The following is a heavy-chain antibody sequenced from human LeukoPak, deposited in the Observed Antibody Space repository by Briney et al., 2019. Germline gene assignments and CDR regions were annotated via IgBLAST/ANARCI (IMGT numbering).Heavy chain of an antibody. CDR2: IYYSGST. CDR1: GGSISSSSYY. V-gene: IGHV4-39*07. J-gene: IGHJ5*02. CDR3: AREETGTTLNWFDP. Sequence: SETLSLTCTVSGGSISSSSYYWGWIRQPPGKGLEWIGSIYYSGSTYYNPSLKSRVTISVDTSKNQFSLKLSSVTAADTAVYYCAREETGTTLNWFDPWAREPWSPSPQ. D-gene: IGHD1-7*01.